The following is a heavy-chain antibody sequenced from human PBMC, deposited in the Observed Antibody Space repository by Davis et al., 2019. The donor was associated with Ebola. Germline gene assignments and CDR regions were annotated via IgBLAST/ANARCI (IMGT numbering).Heavy chain of an antibody. Sequence: ASVKVSCKASGYTFTGYYMHWVRQATGQGLEWMGWMNPNSGNTGYAQKFQGRVTMTMNTSISTAYMELSSLRSEDTAMYYCARAPTWSQINYYCFDYWGQGTLVTVSS. CDR3: ARAPTWSQINYYCFDY. D-gene: IGHD3-10*01. V-gene: IGHV1-8*02. CDR2: MNPNSGNT. CDR1: GYTFTGYY. J-gene: IGHJ4*02.